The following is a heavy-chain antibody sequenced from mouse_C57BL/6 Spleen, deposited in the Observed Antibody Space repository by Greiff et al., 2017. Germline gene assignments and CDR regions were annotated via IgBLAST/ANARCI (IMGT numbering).Heavy chain of an antibody. J-gene: IGHJ3*01. CDR2: IDPSDSYT. V-gene: IGHV1-50*01. Sequence: VQLQQSGAELVKPGASVKLSCKASGYTFTSYWMQWVKQRPGQGLEWIGEIDPSDSYTNYNQKFKGKATLTVDTSSSTAYMQLSSLTSEDSAVYYCARGGGNYGGAYWGQGTLVTVSA. CDR3: ARGGGNYGGAY. CDR1: GYTFTSYW. D-gene: IGHD2-1*01.